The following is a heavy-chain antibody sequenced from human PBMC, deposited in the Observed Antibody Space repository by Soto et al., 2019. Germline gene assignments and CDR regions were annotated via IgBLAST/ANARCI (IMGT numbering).Heavy chain of an antibody. CDR2: ISNNGDAT. CDR3: AQLALWFGEFGRGY. J-gene: IGHJ4*02. CDR1: GFTFSDYA. Sequence: EVELVESGGGLVQPGGSLRLSCVASGFTFSDYAMNWVRQAPGKGLEWVSSISNNGDATYYADSVKGRFHISRDNSEKTVFLEMNSLRVEDTAVYFCAQLALWFGEFGRGYWGQGALVNVSS. D-gene: IGHD3-10*01. V-gene: IGHV3-23*04.